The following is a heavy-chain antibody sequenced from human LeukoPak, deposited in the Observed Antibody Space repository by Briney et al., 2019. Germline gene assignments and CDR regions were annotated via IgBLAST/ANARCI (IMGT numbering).Heavy chain of an antibody. Sequence: GGSLRLSCAVSGLTFSGYAMSWVRQAPGKGLEWVSVISGNGGTTYYADSVKGRFSVSRDNSKNTLFLQMNSLRAEDTAVYYCAKLMVWAVRAPDYWGQGTLVTVSS. J-gene: IGHJ4*02. CDR2: ISGNGGTT. CDR3: AKLMVWAVRAPDY. D-gene: IGHD2-8*01. V-gene: IGHV3-23*01. CDR1: GLTFSGYA.